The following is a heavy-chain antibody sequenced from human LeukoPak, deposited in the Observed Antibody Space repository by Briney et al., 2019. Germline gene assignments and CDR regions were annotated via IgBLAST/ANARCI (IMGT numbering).Heavy chain of an antibody. J-gene: IGHJ6*03. CDR3: ARDSTAAPISYMDV. V-gene: IGHV3-9*03. CDR2: ISWNSGSK. CDR1: GFIFDDYG. Sequence: PGGSLRLSCAASGFIFDDYGMHWVRQAPGKGLEWVSGISWNSGSKEYADSVKGRFTISRDNAKNSLYLQMNSLRVEDMALYFCARDSTAAPISYMDVWGKGTTATVSS. D-gene: IGHD6-6*01.